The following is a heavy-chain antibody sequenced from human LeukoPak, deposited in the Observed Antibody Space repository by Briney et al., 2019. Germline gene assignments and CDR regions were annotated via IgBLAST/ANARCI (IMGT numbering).Heavy chain of an antibody. J-gene: IGHJ4*02. V-gene: IGHV4-59*01. CDR3: ARDDRSGYSTLGY. Sequence: SGTLSLTCKVSGGSMSSDYWSWIRQPPGKGLEWIGDIYYSGSTNYNPSLNSRVTISLDTSKNQFSLNLRSVTAADTAVYYCARDDRSGYSTLGYWGQGTLVTVSS. CDR1: GGSMSSDY. D-gene: IGHD3-22*01. CDR2: IYYSGST.